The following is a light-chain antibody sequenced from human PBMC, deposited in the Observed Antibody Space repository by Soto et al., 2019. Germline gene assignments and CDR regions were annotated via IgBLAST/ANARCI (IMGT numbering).Light chain of an antibody. CDR3: CSYAGSSTFV. V-gene: IGLV2-23*02. Sequence: QSALTQPASVSGSPGQSITNSCTGTSSDVGSYNLVSWYQQHPGKAPKLMIYEVSKRPSGVSNRFSGSKSGNTASLTISGLQAEDEADYYCCSYAGSSTFVFGTGTKLTVL. J-gene: IGLJ1*01. CDR2: EVS. CDR1: SSDVGSYNL.